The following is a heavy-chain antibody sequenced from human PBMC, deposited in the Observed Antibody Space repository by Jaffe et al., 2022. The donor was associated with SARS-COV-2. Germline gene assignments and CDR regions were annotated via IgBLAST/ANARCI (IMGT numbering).Heavy chain of an antibody. J-gene: IGHJ4*02. Sequence: EVQLVESGGGLVQPGRSLRLSCAASGFTFDDYAMHWVRQVPGKGLEWVSGINWNSGSMDYADSVKGRFIISRDNARNSLYLQMNSLRAEDTALYFCAKGTANYYDSSGFLFDNWGQGTLVTVSS. D-gene: IGHD3-22*01. V-gene: IGHV3-9*01. CDR3: AKGTANYYDSSGFLFDN. CDR2: INWNSGSM. CDR1: GFTFDDYA.